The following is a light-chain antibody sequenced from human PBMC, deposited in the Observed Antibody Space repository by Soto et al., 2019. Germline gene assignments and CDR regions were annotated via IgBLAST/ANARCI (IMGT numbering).Light chain of an antibody. CDR2: GAS. J-gene: IGKJ4*01. Sequence: EFVLTQSPGTLSLSPGKRATLSCRASQSVSSTYLGWYQQKPGQAPRLLIYGASSRATGIPDRFSGSGSGTDFTLTISRLEPEDFAVYYCQQYGSSPLTFGGGTKVDIK. V-gene: IGKV3-20*01. CDR1: QSVSSTY. CDR3: QQYGSSPLT.